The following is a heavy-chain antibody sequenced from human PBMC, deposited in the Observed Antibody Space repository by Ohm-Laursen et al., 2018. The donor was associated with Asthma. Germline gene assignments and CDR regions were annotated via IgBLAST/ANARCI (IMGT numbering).Heavy chain of an antibody. CDR1: GGSISSSSYY. CDR2: IYYSGST. CDR3: ARHLLVAGWVDY. V-gene: IGHV4-39*01. Sequence: SQTLSLTWTVSGGSISSSSYYWGWIRQPPGKGLEWIGSIYYSGSTYYNPSLKSRVTISVDTSKNQFSLKLSSVTAADTAVYYCARHLLVAGWVDYWGQGTLVTVSS. J-gene: IGHJ4*02. D-gene: IGHD6-19*01.